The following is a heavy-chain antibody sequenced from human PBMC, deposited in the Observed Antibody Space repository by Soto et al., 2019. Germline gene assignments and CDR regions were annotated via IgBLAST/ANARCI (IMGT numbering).Heavy chain of an antibody. J-gene: IGHJ6*03. CDR3: ARGLVVVPAGYYYYYYMDV. V-gene: IGHV4-34*01. CDR2: INHSGST. D-gene: IGHD2-2*01. Sequence: QVQLQQWGAGLLKPSETLSLTCAVYGGSFSGYYWSWIRQPPGKGLEWIGEINHSGSTNYNPSLKSRVTISVDTSKNQFSLKLSFVTAADTAVYYCARGLVVVPAGYYYYYYMDVWGNGTTVTVSS. CDR1: GGSFSGYY.